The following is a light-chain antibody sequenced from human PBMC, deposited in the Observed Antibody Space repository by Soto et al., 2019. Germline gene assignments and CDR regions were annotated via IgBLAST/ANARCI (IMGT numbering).Light chain of an antibody. J-gene: IGKJ1*01. CDR2: GAS. Sequence: EIVMTQSPATLSVSPGERATLSCRASQSVSSNLAWYQQKPGQAPRLLIYGASTRATGIPARFSGSGSGTEFTLTISSLHSEAFAVYYCQQHNNWPPWTFGQRTKVEIK. CDR3: QQHNNWPPWT. V-gene: IGKV3-15*01. CDR1: QSVSSN.